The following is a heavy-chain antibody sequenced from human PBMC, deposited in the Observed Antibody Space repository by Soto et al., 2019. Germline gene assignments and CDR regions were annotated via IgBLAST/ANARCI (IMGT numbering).Heavy chain of an antibody. CDR2: INHSGRV. CDR1: GGSFSCHS. D-gene: IGHD3-22*01. Sequence: SETLSLTCAVYGGSFSCHSWTWIRQSPGKGLEWIGDINHSGRVNYSPSLKSRVTISLDTSKNQFSLTLSAVTAADTAMYYCSTRAYDTNGYYRFDPWGQATLVTVSS. V-gene: IGHV4-34*01. J-gene: IGHJ5*01. CDR3: STRAYDTNGYYRFDP.